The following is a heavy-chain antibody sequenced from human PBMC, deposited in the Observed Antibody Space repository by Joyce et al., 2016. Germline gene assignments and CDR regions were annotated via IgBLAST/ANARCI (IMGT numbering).Heavy chain of an antibody. V-gene: IGHV3-30*18. J-gene: IGHJ4*02. CDR2: IANDGNKK. D-gene: IGHD3-16*01. CDR3: AKRYDYVDY. CDR1: GFTFSNYG. Sequence: QVQLVESGGGVVQPRRSLRLSCAASGFTFSNYGMHWVRQAPGKGLEWVAVIANDGNKKYYADSVKGRFTISRDNSKNTLYLQMNSLRAEDTAVYYCAKRYDYVDYWGQGTLVTVSS.